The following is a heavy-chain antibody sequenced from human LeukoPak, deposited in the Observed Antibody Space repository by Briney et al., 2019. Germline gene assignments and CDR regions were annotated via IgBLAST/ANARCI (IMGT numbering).Heavy chain of an antibody. CDR1: GFTFSSYE. J-gene: IGHJ5*02. Sequence: GGSLRLSCAASGFTFSSYEMNWVRQAPRKGLEWVSYISSSGSTIYYADSVKGRFTISRDNAKNSLYLQMNSLRAEDTAVYYCAGPDYDFWTWGQGTLVTVSS. V-gene: IGHV3-48*03. D-gene: IGHD3-3*01. CDR3: AGPDYDFWT. CDR2: ISSSGSTI.